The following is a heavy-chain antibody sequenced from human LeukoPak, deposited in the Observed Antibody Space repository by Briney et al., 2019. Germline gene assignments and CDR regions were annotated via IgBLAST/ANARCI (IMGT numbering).Heavy chain of an antibody. CDR3: ARSRQRGYRIDY. J-gene: IGHJ4*02. CDR1: GGSFSGYY. Sequence: SETLSLTCVVYGGSFSGYYWTWIRQPPGKGLEWIGEINQSGSTNYNPSLKSRVTISVDTSKNQFSLKLSSVTAADTAVYYCARSRQRGYRIDYWGQGTLVTVSS. D-gene: IGHD5-18*01. V-gene: IGHV4-34*01. CDR2: INQSGST.